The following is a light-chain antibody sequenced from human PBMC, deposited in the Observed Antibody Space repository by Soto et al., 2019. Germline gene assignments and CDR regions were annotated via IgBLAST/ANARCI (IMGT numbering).Light chain of an antibody. J-gene: IGLJ2*01. Sequence: QSALTQPPSASGSPGQSVTISCTGTSSDVGGYNYVSWYQQHPGIAPKLMIYEVSKRPSGVPDRFSGSKSGNTASLTVSGLQAEDEADYYCSSYAGSNGVVFGGGTQLTVL. V-gene: IGLV2-8*01. CDR2: EVS. CDR3: SSYAGSNGVV. CDR1: SSDVGGYNY.